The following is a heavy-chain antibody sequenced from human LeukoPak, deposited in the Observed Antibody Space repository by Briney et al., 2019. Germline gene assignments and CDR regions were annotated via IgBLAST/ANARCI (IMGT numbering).Heavy chain of an antibody. CDR2: INPSGGST. V-gene: IGHV1-46*01. J-gene: IGHJ4*02. CDR3: ARTVEMATIGAPFDY. Sequence: ASVKVSCKASGYTFISYYMHWVRQAPGQGLEWMGIINPSGGSTSYAQKFQGRVTMTRDTSTSTVYMELSSLRSEDTAVYYCARTVEMATIGAPFDYWGQGTLVTVSS. D-gene: IGHD5-24*01. CDR1: GYTFISYY.